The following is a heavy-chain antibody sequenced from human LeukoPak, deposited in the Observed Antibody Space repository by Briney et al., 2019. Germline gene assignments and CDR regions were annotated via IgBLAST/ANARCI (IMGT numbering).Heavy chain of an antibody. CDR1: GYTFTGYY. Sequence: ASVKVSCKASGYTFTGYYMHWVRQAPGQGLEWMGWINPNSGGTNYAQKFQGRVTMTRDTSISTAYMELSRLRSDDTAVYFCARARDLSTVRGVGFDPWGQGTLVIVSS. CDR3: ARARDLSTVRGVGFDP. D-gene: IGHD3-10*01. CDR2: INPNSGGT. J-gene: IGHJ5*02. V-gene: IGHV1-2*02.